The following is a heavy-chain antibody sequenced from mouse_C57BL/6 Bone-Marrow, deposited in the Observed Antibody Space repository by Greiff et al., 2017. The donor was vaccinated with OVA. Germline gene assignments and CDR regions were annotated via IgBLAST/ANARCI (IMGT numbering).Heavy chain of an antibody. CDR1: GYTFTDYE. V-gene: IGHV1-15*01. CDR3: TRELVAYEGFAY. D-gene: IGHD1-1*01. CDR2: IDPETGGT. J-gene: IGHJ3*01. Sequence: QVQLQQSGAELVRPGASVTLSCKASGYTFTDYEMHWVKQTPVHGLEWIGAIDPETGGTAYNQKFKGKAILTADKSSSTAYMELRSLTSEDSAVYYCTRELVAYEGFAYWGQGTLVTVSA.